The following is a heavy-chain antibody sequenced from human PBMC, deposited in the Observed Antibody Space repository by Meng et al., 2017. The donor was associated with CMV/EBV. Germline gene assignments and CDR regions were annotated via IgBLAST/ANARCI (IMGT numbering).Heavy chain of an antibody. D-gene: IGHD1-26*01. V-gene: IGHV3-11*01. CDR2: ISSSGSTI. J-gene: IGHJ4*02. Sequence: GESLKISCAASGFTFSDYYMSWIRQAPGKGLEWVSYISSSGSTIYYADSVKGRFTISRDNAKNSVYLQMNSLRAEDTAVYYCARDPGSYSAYFDYWGQGTLVTVSS. CDR3: ARDPGSYSAYFDY. CDR1: GFTFSDYY.